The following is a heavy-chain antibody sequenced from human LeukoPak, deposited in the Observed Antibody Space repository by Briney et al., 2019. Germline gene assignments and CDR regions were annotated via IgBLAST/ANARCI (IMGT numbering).Heavy chain of an antibody. CDR2: IYPGDSDV. J-gene: IGHJ4*02. D-gene: IGHD2-15*01. Sequence: GESLKISCKGSGYIFATHWIGWVRQMPDKGLEWMGLIYPGDSDVTYSPSFQGQVTISADKTTSTAYLQWSSLKASDTATYYCARLGSCAGSRCYTRGSFDFWGQGTPVTVSS. CDR1: GYIFATHW. CDR3: ARLGSCAGSRCYTRGSFDF. V-gene: IGHV5-51*01.